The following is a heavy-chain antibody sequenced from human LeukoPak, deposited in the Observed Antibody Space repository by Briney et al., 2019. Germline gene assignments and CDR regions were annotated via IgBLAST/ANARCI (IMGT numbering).Heavy chain of an antibody. CDR2: ISSSSSYI. V-gene: IGHV3-21*04. CDR1: GFTFSSYS. CDR3: AKKVVVGATSPYSDFQD. J-gene: IGHJ1*01. D-gene: IGHD1-26*01. Sequence: GGSLRPSCAASGFTFSSYSMNWVRQAPGKGLEWVSSISSSSSYIYYAGSVKGRFSISRDNSKNTLYLQMNSLRAEDTALYYCAKKVVVGATSPYSDFQDWGQGTLVTVSS.